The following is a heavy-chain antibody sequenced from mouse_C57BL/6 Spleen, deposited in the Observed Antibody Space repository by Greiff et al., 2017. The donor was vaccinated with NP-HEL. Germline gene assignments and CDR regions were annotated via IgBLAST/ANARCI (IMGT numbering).Heavy chain of an antibody. CDR2: IYPRSGNT. D-gene: IGHD1-1*01. Sequence: VQLQQSGAELARPGASVKLSCKASGYTFTSSGISWVKQRPGQGLEWIGEIYPRSGNTYYNEKFKGKATLTADKSSSTAYMELRSLTSEDSAVYFCARRYGSSHWYFDVWGTGTTVTVSS. CDR3: ARRYGSSHWYFDV. CDR1: GYTFTSSG. J-gene: IGHJ1*03. V-gene: IGHV1-81*01.